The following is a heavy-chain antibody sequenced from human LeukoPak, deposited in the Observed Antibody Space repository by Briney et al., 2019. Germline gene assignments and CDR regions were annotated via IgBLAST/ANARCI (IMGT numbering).Heavy chain of an antibody. CDR3: ARPWAARPSDAFDI. Sequence: SETLSLTCTVSGGSISSYYWSWIRKPPGKGLEWIGYIYYSGSTNYNPSLKSRVTISVDTSKNQFSLKLSSVTAADTAVYYCARPWAARPSDAFDIWGQGTMVTVSS. CDR2: IYYSGST. CDR1: GGSISSYY. D-gene: IGHD6-6*01. V-gene: IGHV4-59*08. J-gene: IGHJ3*02.